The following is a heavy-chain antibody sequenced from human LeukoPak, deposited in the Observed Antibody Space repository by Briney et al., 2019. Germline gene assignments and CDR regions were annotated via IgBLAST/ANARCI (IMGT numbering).Heavy chain of an antibody. Sequence: GGSLRLSCAASGFTFSSYAMSWVRQAPGKGLEWVSAISGSGISTYYSDSVKGRFTISRDNSKNTLYLQMNSLRAEDTAVYYCAKAVAVALDYWGQGTLVTVSS. CDR2: ISGSGIST. V-gene: IGHV3-23*01. J-gene: IGHJ4*02. CDR1: GFTFSSYA. CDR3: AKAVAVALDY. D-gene: IGHD6-19*01.